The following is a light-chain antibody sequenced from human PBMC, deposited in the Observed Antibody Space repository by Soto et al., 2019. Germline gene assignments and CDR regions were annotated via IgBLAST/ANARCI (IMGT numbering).Light chain of an antibody. CDR2: DAS. Sequence: EIVLTQSPATLSLSPGERATLSCRASQSVSSYLAWYQQKPGQAPRLLIYDASNRATGIPARFSGSGSGTDITLTISSPEPEDFAVYYCQQRSNWPWTFGQGTKVEIK. CDR1: QSVSSY. CDR3: QQRSNWPWT. J-gene: IGKJ1*01. V-gene: IGKV3-11*01.